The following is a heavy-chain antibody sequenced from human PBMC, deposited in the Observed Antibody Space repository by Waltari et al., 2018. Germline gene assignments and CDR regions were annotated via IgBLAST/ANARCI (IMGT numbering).Heavy chain of an antibody. V-gene: IGHV4-38-2*01. CDR3: ARAHVGDTARLDY. CDR1: GYSISSGYY. CDR2: IYHSGST. J-gene: IGHJ4*02. Sequence: QVQLQESGPGLVKPSETLSLTCAVSGYSISSGYYWGWIRQPPGKGLEWIGSIYHSGSTYYTPSLKSRVTISVDTSKNQFSLKLSSVTAADTAVYYCARAHVGDTARLDYWGQGTLVTVSS. D-gene: IGHD5-18*01.